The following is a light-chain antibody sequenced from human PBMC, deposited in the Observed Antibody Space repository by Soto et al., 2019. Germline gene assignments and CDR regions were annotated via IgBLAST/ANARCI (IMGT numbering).Light chain of an antibody. V-gene: IGKV3-20*01. Sequence: EIVLTQSPGTLSSSPGERATLSCRASQSVSSSYLAWYQQKPGQAPRLLLYGASIRDTGIPDRFSGSGSGTDFTLTISSLEPEDFAVYYCQQYGSSPWTFGQGTKVEIK. CDR1: QSVSSSY. J-gene: IGKJ1*01. CDR3: QQYGSSPWT. CDR2: GAS.